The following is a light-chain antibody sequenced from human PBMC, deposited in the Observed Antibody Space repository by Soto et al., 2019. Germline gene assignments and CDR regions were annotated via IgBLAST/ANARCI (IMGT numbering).Light chain of an antibody. CDR1: SSDVGSYNL. CDR2: EVS. V-gene: IGLV2-23*02. J-gene: IGLJ1*01. CDR3: CSYAGSTTEV. Sequence: QSVLTQPASVSGSPGQSITISCTGTSSDVGSYNLISWYQQHPGKAPKLMIYEVSKRPSGVSNRFSGSKSGNTASLTISGLQAEDEADYYCCSYAGSTTEVFGTGTKV.